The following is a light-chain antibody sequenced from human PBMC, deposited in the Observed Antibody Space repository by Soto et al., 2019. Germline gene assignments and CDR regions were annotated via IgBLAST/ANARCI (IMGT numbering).Light chain of an antibody. CDR2: QDS. CDR1: KLGNKY. Sequence: YELTQPPSVSVSPGQTASITCSGHKLGNKYACWYQQKPGQSPVLVIYQDSKRPSGIPERFSGSNSGNTATLTISGTQAMDEADYYCQAWDSSTVVFGGGTKLTVL. J-gene: IGLJ2*01. CDR3: QAWDSSTVV. V-gene: IGLV3-1*01.